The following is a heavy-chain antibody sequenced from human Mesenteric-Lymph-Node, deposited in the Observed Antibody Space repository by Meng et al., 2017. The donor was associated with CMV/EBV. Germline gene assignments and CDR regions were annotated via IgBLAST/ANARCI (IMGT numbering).Heavy chain of an antibody. Sequence: GESLKISCAASGFTFTRYTMNWVRQAPGKGLEWVSSISSSSNYIDYADSVKGRFTVFRDNAKNSLYVQMNSLRAEDTAVYYCAREAGIPALPFYWGQGTLVTVSS. CDR2: ISSSSNYI. CDR1: GFTFTRYT. V-gene: IGHV3-21*04. CDR3: AREAGIPALPFY. D-gene: IGHD6-25*01. J-gene: IGHJ4*02.